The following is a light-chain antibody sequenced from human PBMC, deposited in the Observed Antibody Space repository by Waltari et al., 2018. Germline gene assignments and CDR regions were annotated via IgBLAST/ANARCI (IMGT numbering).Light chain of an antibody. V-gene: IGKV3-20*01. J-gene: IGKJ1*01. Sequence: EIMLTQSPATLSLSPGERATLSCRASQSISKYLDWYQQKPGQAPRLLIYETSRRSTGIPDRFSGSGSGTDFSLTISRLEPEDFAVYYCQKYERLPATFGQGTKVEFK. CDR2: ETS. CDR1: QSISKY. CDR3: QKYERLPAT.